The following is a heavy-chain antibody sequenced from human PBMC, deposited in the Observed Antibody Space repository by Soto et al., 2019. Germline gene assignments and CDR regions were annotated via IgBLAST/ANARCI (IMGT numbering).Heavy chain of an antibody. CDR1: GGSISSAAYY. CDR2: ISHSGST. D-gene: IGHD5-18*01. CDR3: AREYTYGSNFFDC. V-gene: IGHV4-31*03. Sequence: QVQLQESGPGLVKPSQTLSLTCTVSGGSISSAAYYWSWIRQHPGKGLEGIGYISHSGSTFYTPSLKTRVIISADTSKNQISVNLASVTAADTAVYYGAREYTYGSNFFDCWGQGALVTVSS. J-gene: IGHJ4*02.